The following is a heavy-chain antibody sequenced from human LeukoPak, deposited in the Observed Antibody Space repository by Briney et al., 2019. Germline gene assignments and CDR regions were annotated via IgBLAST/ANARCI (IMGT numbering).Heavy chain of an antibody. CDR1: GFTLSSYW. CDR3: VRAIGKSAAY. CDR2: IKQDGSEK. D-gene: IGHD4-23*01. J-gene: IGHJ4*02. Sequence: GGSLRLSCVASGFTLSSYWMSWVRQAPGKGLEWVANIKQDGSEKYYVDSVKGRFTISRDNAKNSLYLQVNSLRGEDTAVYYCVRAIGKSAAYWGQGTLVTVSS. V-gene: IGHV3-7*01.